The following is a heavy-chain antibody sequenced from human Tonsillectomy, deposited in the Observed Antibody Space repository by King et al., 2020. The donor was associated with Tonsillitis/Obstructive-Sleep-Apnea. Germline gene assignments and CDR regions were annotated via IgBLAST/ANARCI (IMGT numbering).Heavy chain of an antibody. J-gene: IGHJ4*02. CDR2: ISAYNGNT. CDR1: GYPFTSYG. Sequence: VQLVESGAEVKKPGASVKVSCKASGYPFTSYGFSWVRQAPGQGLEWVGWISAYNGNTNYAQKFQGRVTMTTDTSTSTANMELRSLRSDDTAVYYCARDRDYSSTWYIVDYWGQGTLVTVPS. CDR3: ARDRDYSSTWYIVDY. V-gene: IGHV1-18*01. D-gene: IGHD6-13*01.